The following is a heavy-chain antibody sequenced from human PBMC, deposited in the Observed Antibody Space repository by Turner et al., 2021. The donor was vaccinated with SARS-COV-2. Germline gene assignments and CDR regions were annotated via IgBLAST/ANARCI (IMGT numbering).Heavy chain of an antibody. CDR3: VRSDVNAWYGLLDY. D-gene: IGHD3-16*01. CDR1: GFTFSKFF. Sequence: EVQLVESGGGLVQPEGSLRLSCSASGFTFSKFFMHWVRQAPGKGVVWVSRISDDGSSPAYADSVKGRFTISRDNAKNTLYLQMNSLTAEDSAVYYCVRSDVNAWYGLLDYWGQGTLVTVSS. CDR2: ISDDGSSP. J-gene: IGHJ4*02. V-gene: IGHV3-74*01.